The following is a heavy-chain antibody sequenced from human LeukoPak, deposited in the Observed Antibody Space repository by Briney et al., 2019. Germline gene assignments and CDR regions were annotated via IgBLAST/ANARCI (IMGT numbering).Heavy chain of an antibody. CDR2: IKQDGSEK. D-gene: IGHD3-10*01. Sequence: GGSLRLSCAASGFTFSSYWMSWVRQAPGKGLEWVANIKQDGSEKYYVDSVKGRFTISRDNSKNTLYLQMNSLRAEDTAVYYCAKDLLSASGSYYYYYGMDVWGQGTTVTVSS. CDR3: AKDLLSASGSYYYYYGMDV. CDR1: GFTFSSYW. J-gene: IGHJ6*02. V-gene: IGHV3-7*01.